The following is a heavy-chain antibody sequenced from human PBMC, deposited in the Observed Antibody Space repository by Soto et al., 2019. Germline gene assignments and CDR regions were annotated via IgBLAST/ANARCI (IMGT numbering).Heavy chain of an antibody. D-gene: IGHD4-4*01. V-gene: IGHV4-4*07. J-gene: IGHJ6*02. CDR3: ARDLQPYYYYYGMDV. CDR1: GGSISSYD. CDR2: IYTSGST. Sequence: SETLSLTCTVSGGSISSYDWSWIRQPAGKGLEWIGRIYTSGSTNYNPSLKSRVTMSVDTSKNQFSLKLSSVTAADTAVYYCARDLQPYYYYYGMDVWGQGTTVTVSS.